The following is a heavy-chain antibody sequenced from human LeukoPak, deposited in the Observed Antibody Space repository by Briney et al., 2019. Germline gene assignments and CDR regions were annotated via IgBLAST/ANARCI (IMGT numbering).Heavy chain of an antibody. CDR2: IKEDGSEK. CDR1: GFTFSSYW. D-gene: IGHD1-26*01. CDR3: ATISSYYVYFDY. V-gene: IGHV3-7*01. Sequence: GWSLRLSCAASGFTFSSYWMSWVRQAPGKGLEWVASIKEDGSEKYYVDSVKGRFTISRDNAKNSLYLQMDSLRAGDTAVYYCATISSYYVYFDYWGQGTLVTVSS. J-gene: IGHJ4*02.